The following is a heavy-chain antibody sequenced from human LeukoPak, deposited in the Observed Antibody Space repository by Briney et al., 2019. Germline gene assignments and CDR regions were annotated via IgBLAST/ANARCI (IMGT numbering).Heavy chain of an antibody. CDR2: ISGSGGST. CDR1: GFSFSSYG. CDR3: AKERYYDILTGHRVDY. J-gene: IGHJ4*02. D-gene: IGHD3-9*01. V-gene: IGHV3-23*01. Sequence: GGSLRLSCAASGFSFSSYGMSWVRQAPGKGLEWVSSISGSGGSTYYADSVKGRFTISRDNFKNTLFLQMSSLGVEDTAVYYCAKERYYDILTGHRVDYWGQGTLATVSS.